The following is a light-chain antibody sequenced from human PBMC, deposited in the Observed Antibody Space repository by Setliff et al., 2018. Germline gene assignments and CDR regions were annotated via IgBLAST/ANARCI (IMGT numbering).Light chain of an antibody. CDR3: ATWDDSLSGIV. CDR2: NNN. J-gene: IGLJ2*01. CDR1: TSNVGSNP. V-gene: IGLV1-44*01. Sequence: QSVLTQPPSASGTPGQRVTFSCSGSTSNVGSNPANWYQHLPGTAPKLLIYNNNQRPSGVPDRFSGSKSGTSASLAISGLQSEDEADYYCATWDDSLSGIVFGGGTKVTVL.